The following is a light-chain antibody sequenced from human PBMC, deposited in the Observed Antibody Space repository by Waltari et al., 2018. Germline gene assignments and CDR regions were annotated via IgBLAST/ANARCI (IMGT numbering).Light chain of an antibody. J-gene: IGKJ2*01. Sequence: DIVMTQSPDSLAVSLGERANINCKSSQSVLYSSTNKNYLAWYQLKPGQPPKLLICWASVRESGVPDRFNASGSGTDFTLTISSLQAEDVAVYFCQQYYSTPYTFGQGTKLEIK. V-gene: IGKV4-1*01. CDR1: QSVLYSSTNKNY. CDR2: WAS. CDR3: QQYYSTPYT.